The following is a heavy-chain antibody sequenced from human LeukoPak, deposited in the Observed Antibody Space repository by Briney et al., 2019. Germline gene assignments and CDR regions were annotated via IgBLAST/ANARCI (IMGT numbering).Heavy chain of an antibody. D-gene: IGHD2-2*01. CDR2: IRSKAYGGTT. Sequence: GGSLRLSCTASGFTFGDYAMSWFRQAPGKGLEWVGFIRSKAYGGTTEYAASVKGRFTISRDNSKNTLYLQMGSLRAEDMAVYYCAKGEYQLLIGVDYWGQGTLVTVSS. CDR3: AKGEYQLLIGVDY. CDR1: GFTFGDYA. J-gene: IGHJ4*02. V-gene: IGHV3-49*03.